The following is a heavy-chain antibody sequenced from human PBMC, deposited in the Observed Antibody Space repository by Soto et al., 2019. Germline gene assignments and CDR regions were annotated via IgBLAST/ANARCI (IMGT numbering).Heavy chain of an antibody. Sequence: PSETLSLTCAVYGGSFSGYYWTWIRQPPGTGLEWIGEINHSGSTNYNPSLKSRVTISVDRSKNQFSLKLSSVTAADTAVYYCARGGITLTTFNSWGKETLVTVS. J-gene: IGHJ4*02. CDR1: GGSFSGYY. CDR2: INHSGST. CDR3: ARGGITLTTFNS. V-gene: IGHV4-34*01. D-gene: IGHD4-17*01.